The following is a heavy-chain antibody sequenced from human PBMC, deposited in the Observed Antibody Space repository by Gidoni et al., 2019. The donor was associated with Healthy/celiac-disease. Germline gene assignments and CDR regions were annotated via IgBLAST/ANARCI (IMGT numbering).Heavy chain of an antibody. J-gene: IGHJ3*02. Sequence: QVQLQESGPGLVKPSETLSLTCTVSGGSISSYYWSWIRQPPGKGLEWIGYIYYSGSTNYNPSLKSRVTISVDTSKNQFSLKLSSVTAADTAVYYCARDRREDYYDSSGSYDAFDIWGQGTMVTVSS. V-gene: IGHV4-59*01. CDR2: IYYSGST. CDR1: GGSISSYY. D-gene: IGHD3-22*01. CDR3: ARDRREDYYDSSGSYDAFDI.